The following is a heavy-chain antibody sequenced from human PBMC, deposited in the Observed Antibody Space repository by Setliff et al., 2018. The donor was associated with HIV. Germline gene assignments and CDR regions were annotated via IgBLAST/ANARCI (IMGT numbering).Heavy chain of an antibody. V-gene: IGHV3-48*01. CDR1: GFSFRTYS. D-gene: IGHD3-10*01. CDR2: ISTGGTAM. J-gene: IGHJ5*02. Sequence: GESLKISCAASGFSFRTYSMNWVRQAPGKGLEWVSYISTGGTAMFYADSVKGRFTISRDDAKNSMYLQMNRLRAEDTAVYYCARGVGSRTFGYNWFDPWGQGTLVTVS. CDR3: ARGVGSRTFGYNWFDP.